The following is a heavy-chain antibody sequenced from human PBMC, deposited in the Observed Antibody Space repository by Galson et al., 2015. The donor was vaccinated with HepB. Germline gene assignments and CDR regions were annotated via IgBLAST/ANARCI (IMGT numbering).Heavy chain of an antibody. CDR3: ARDTNDYSNSNLLDP. CDR2: ISSGSSYI. J-gene: IGHJ5*02. V-gene: IGHV3-48*02. CDR1: GFTFNTYS. Sequence: SLRLSCAASGFTFNTYSMNWVRQAPGKGLEWVSYISSGSSYIYYADSVKGRFTISRDNAHNSLYLQMNSLRDEDTAVYYCARDTNDYSNSNLLDPWGQGTLVTVSS. D-gene: IGHD4-11*01.